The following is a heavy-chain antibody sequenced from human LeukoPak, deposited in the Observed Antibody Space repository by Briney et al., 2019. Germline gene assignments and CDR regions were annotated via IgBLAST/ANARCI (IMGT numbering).Heavy chain of an antibody. CDR2: ISGSGHNT. Sequence: GGSLRLSCAASGITFSSYAMIWVRQAPGKGLEWVSGISGSGHNTYTADSVRGRFTISRDNSKNTLYLQMSSLRAEDTAVYYCAKDYGDYGVGHCDYWGQGTLVTVSS. CDR1: GITFSSYA. V-gene: IGHV3-23*01. J-gene: IGHJ4*02. CDR3: AKDYGDYGVGHCDY. D-gene: IGHD4-17*01.